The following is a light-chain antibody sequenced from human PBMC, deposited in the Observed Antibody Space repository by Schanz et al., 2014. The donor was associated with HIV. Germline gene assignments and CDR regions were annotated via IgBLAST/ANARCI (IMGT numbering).Light chain of an antibody. CDR3: QSYDKSLSVVI. V-gene: IGLV1-40*01. Sequence: QSVLTQPPSVSGAPGQRVTISCTGNSSNIGAGYDVHWYQHLPGTAPKLLIFGSSNRPSGVPDRFSGSKSGTSASLAITGLQPEDEADYFCQSYDKSLSVVIFGGGTKLTVL. J-gene: IGLJ2*01. CDR1: SSNIGAGYD. CDR2: GSS.